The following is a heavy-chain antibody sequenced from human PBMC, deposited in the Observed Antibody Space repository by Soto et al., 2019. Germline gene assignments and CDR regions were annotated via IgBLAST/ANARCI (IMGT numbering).Heavy chain of an antibody. CDR2: IYYSGNA. D-gene: IGHD2-8*01. CDR1: GGSISTYY. V-gene: IGHV4-59*08. CDR3: ATGGHCTDGVCSALNY. J-gene: IGHJ4*02. Sequence: QVQLQESGPGLVKPSETLSLTCTVSGGSISTYYWSWIRQPPGKGLEWIGFIYYSGNASYNPSLKSRVTISLDTSKKKFALKLSAVTAADTAVYYCATGGHCTDGVCSALNYWGQGTLVTVSS.